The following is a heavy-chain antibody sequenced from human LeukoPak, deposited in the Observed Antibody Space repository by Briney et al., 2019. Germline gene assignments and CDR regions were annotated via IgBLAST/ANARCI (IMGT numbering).Heavy chain of an antibody. J-gene: IGHJ5*02. V-gene: IGHV1-2*02. CDR3: ARALDIVVVPAAIDWFDP. D-gene: IGHD2-2*02. CDR2: INPNTGGT. CDR1: GYTFTDYY. Sequence: ASVKVSCKASGYTFTDYYMHWVRQAPGQGLGWMGWINPNTGGTNYAQKFQGRVTMTRDTSISTAYMELSRLRSGDTAVYYCARALDIVVVPAAIDWFDPWGQGTLVTVSS.